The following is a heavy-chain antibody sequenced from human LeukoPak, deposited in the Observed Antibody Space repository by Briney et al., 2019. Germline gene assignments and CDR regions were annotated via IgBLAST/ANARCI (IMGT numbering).Heavy chain of an antibody. V-gene: IGHV4-39*01. CDR1: GGSISSSSYY. CDR2: IYYSGST. J-gene: IGHJ4*02. D-gene: IGHD6-13*01. Sequence: SETLSLTCTVSGGSISSSSYYWGWIRQPPGKGLEWIGSIYYSGSTYYNPSLKSRVTISVDTSKNQFSLKLSSVTAADTAVYYCARRYSSSWAPSPFDYWGQGTLVTVSS. CDR3: ARRYSSSWAPSPFDY.